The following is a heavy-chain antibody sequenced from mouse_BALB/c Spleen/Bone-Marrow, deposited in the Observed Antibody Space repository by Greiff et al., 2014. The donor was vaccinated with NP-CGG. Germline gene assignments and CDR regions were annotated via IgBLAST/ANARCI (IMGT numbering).Heavy chain of an antibody. Sequence: DVQLQESGAGLVKPGASVKLSCTASGFNIKDTYMHWVKQRPEQGLEWIGRIDPANGNTKYDPKFQGKATITADTSSNTAYLQLSSLTSEDTAVYYCATTDSSGVFAYWGQGTLVTVSA. CDR3: ATTDSSGVFAY. D-gene: IGHD3-2*01. CDR2: IDPANGNT. CDR1: GFNIKDTY. V-gene: IGHV14-3*02. J-gene: IGHJ3*01.